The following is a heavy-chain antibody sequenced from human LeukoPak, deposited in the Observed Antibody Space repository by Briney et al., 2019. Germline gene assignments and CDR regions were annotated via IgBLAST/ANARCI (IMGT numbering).Heavy chain of an antibody. Sequence: GESLRISCKGSGYSFTSYWIGWVRQMPGKGLEWMGIIYPGDSDTRYSPSFQGQVTISADRSISTAYLQWNSLKASDTAMYYCARPRGYFSSGSCYSIDYWGQGTLVTVSS. CDR2: IYPGDSDT. CDR1: GYSFTSYW. J-gene: IGHJ4*02. D-gene: IGHD2-15*01. V-gene: IGHV5-51*01. CDR3: ARPRGYFSSGSCYSIDY.